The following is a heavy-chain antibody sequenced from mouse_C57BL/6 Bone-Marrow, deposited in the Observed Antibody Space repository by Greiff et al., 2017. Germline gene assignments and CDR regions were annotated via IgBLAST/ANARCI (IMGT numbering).Heavy chain of an antibody. Sequence: QVHVKQSGAELVKPGASVKMSCKASGYTFTTYPIEWMKQNHGKSLEWIGNFHPYNDDTKYNEKFKGKATLTVEKSSSTDYLELSRLTSDDSAVYYGARGGNYGGYYFDYWGQGTTLTVSS. J-gene: IGHJ2*01. CDR3: ARGGNYGGYYFDY. CDR2: FHPYNDDT. D-gene: IGHD2-1*01. CDR1: GYTFTTYP. V-gene: IGHV1-47*01.